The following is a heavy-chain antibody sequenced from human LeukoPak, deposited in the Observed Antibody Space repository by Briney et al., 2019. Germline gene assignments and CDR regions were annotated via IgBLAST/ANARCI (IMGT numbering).Heavy chain of an antibody. V-gene: IGHV4-34*01. CDR1: GGSFIGYY. CDR2: INHSGST. Sequence: SSETLSLTCAVYGGSFIGYYWSWIRQPPGRGLEWIGEINHSGSTNYNPSLKSRVTISVDTSKNQFSLKLSSVTAADTAVYYCARGRGPPLWFGPKYYWFDPWGQGTLVTVSS. CDR3: ARGRGPPLWFGPKYYWFDP. D-gene: IGHD3-10*01. J-gene: IGHJ5*02.